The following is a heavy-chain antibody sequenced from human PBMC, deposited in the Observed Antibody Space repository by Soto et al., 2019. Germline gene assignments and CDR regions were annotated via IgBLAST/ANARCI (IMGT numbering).Heavy chain of an antibody. CDR1: GFTFTTRA. CDR2: ISGSGGTT. J-gene: IGHJ4*02. V-gene: IGHV3-23*01. CDR3: ATGTQNFDY. Sequence: EVQLLESGGGLVQPGGSLRLSCAASGFTFTTRAMSWVRQAPGKGLQWVSGISGSGGTTYYADSVKGRLTISRDNSTDMLYLQMNSRRDDEAVVYYCATGTQNFDYWGRGTRVTVSS. D-gene: IGHD3-10*01.